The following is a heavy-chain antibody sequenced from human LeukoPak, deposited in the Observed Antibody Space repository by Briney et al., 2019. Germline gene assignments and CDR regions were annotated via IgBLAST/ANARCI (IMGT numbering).Heavy chain of an antibody. CDR2: VNPNSGGT. V-gene: IGHV1-2*02. CDR1: GYTFSNYY. CDR3: ARERFDGFDY. D-gene: IGHD3-9*01. J-gene: IGHJ4*02. Sequence: ASVKVSCKASGYTFSNYYMHWVRQAPGQGLEWMGWVNPNSGGTKYAQKFEGRVTITRDTSISTAYMELRRLTSDDTAVYYCARERFDGFDYWGQGTLVTVSS.